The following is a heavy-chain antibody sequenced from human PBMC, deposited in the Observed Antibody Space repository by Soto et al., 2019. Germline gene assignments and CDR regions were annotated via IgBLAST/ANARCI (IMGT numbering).Heavy chain of an antibody. CDR3: ARVIGYYYHMDV. J-gene: IGHJ6*02. D-gene: IGHD3-22*01. V-gene: IGHV1-18*01. Sequence: QVQLVQSGGEVKKPGASVKVSCKASGYTFTTYDLSWVRQAPGQGLEWMGWISAYNGNTNYAQNLRGRVTMTTDTSTSTAYMELRSLTSGDTAVYYCARVIGYYYHMDVWGQGTTVTVSS. CDR1: GYTFTTYD. CDR2: ISAYNGNT.